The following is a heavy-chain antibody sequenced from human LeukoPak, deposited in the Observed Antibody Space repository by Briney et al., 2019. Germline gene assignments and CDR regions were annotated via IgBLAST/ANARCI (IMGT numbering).Heavy chain of an antibody. J-gene: IGHJ4*02. CDR1: GFTFSSYE. CDR2: ISSSGSTI. CDR3: ATSYSSGWYYFDY. Sequence: GGSLRLSGAASGFTFSSYEMNWVRQAPGKGLEWVSYISSSGSTIYYADSVKGRFTISRDNAKNSLYLQMNSLRAEDTAVYYCATSYSSGWYYFDYWGQGTLVTVSS. V-gene: IGHV3-48*03. D-gene: IGHD6-19*01.